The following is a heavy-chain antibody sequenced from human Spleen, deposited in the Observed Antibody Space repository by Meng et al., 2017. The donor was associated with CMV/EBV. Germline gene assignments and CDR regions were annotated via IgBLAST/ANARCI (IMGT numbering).Heavy chain of an antibody. CDR3: TKAXRDYREYDASLGH. V-gene: IGHV3-43*01. CDR1: GFDMDXXX. CDR2: IXWDGGRR. D-gene: IGHD4/OR15-4a*01. J-gene: IGHJ4*02. Sequence: GXSLRLSXXASGFDMDXXXLHWVXQXPGXGXEWVSLIXWDGGRRYYGXPXKGRFTTARXXSKKSLYLXXXSLXSXATXXYXXTKAXRDYREYDASLGHWGQGTLVTVSS.